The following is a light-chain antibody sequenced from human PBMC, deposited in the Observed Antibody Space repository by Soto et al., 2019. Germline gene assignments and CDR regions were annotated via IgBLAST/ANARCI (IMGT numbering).Light chain of an antibody. V-gene: IGKV3-20*01. CDR2: GAS. CDR3: QQSYSSPPT. J-gene: IGKJ1*01. CDR1: QSVSSSY. Sequence: EIVLTQSPGTLSLSPGERATLSCRASQSVSSSYLAWYQQKPGQAPRLLIYGASSRATGIPDRFSGSGSGTDFTLTISRLEPEDSAVYYCQQSYSSPPTFGQGTKVEIK.